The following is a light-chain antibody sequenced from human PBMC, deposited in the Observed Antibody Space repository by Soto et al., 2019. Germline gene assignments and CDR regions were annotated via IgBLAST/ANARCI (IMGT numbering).Light chain of an antibody. V-gene: IGKV3-20*01. CDR3: QQYGSSPPET. CDR1: QSVSSSY. Sequence: EIVLTQSPGTLSLSPGERATLSCRASQSVSSSYLAWYQQKHGQAPRLLIYGASSRATGIPDRFSGSGSGTDFTLTISRLEPEDFAVYYCQQYGSSPPETFGQGTKVDIK. J-gene: IGKJ1*01. CDR2: GAS.